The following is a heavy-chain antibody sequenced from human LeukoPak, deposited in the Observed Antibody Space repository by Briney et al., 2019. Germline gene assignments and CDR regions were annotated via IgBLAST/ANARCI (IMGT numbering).Heavy chain of an antibody. Sequence: PSETLSLTCTVSGGSIRSYYWSWIRQPPGKGLEWIGYLFYSGSTTYNPSLKSRVTTSVDTSKNQFSVEVTSVTAADTAVYYCARQSGTYIDQWGQGILVTVSS. CDR3: ARQSGTYIDQ. CDR1: GGSIRSYY. CDR2: LFYSGST. J-gene: IGHJ4*02. D-gene: IGHD1-26*01. V-gene: IGHV4-59*08.